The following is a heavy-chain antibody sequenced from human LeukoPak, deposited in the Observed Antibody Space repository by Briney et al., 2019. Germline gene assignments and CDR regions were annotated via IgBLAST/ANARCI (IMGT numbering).Heavy chain of an antibody. CDR2: INSDGINT. V-gene: IGHV3-74*01. CDR1: GFTFSNYW. CDR3: ARGGVYSSGWYVDY. D-gene: IGHD6-19*01. Sequence: GGSLRLSCAASGFTFSNYWMHWVRQAPGKGLVWVSRINSDGINTSYADSVKGRFTISRDNAKNTLNLQMNSLRAEDTAVYYCARGGVYSSGWYVDYWGQGTLVTVSS. J-gene: IGHJ4*02.